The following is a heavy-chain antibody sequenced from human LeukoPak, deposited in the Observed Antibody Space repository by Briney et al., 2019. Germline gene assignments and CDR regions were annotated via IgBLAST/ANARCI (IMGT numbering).Heavy chain of an antibody. CDR2: IYYSGST. CDR1: GGSISSSSYY. Sequence: PSETLSLTCTVSGGSISSSSYYWGWIRQPPGKGLEWIGSIYYSGSTYYNPSLKSRVTISVDTSKNQFSLKLSSVTAADTAVYYCARVYSLWFGELGGPQLFDYWGQGTLVTVSS. D-gene: IGHD3-10*01. J-gene: IGHJ4*02. V-gene: IGHV4-39*07. CDR3: ARVYSLWFGELGGPQLFDY.